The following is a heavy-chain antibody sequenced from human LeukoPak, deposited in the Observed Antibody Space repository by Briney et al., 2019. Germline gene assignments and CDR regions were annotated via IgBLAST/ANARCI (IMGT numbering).Heavy chain of an antibody. CDR3: ARYCSSTSCPHGAFDI. Sequence: ASVKVSCKASGGTFGSYAISWVRQAPGQGLEWMGGIIPIFGTANYAQKFQGRVTITADESTSTAYMELSSLRSEDTAVYYCARYCSSTSCPHGAFDIWGQGTMVTVSS. V-gene: IGHV1-69*13. J-gene: IGHJ3*02. D-gene: IGHD2-2*01. CDR1: GGTFGSYA. CDR2: IIPIFGTA.